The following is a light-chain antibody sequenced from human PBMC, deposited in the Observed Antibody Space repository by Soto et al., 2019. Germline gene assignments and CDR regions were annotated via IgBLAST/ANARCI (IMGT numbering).Light chain of an antibody. CDR3: QHYSTYSGT. CDR2: GAS. J-gene: IGKJ3*01. Sequence: EIVLTQSPGTLSLSPGERATLSCRTSQSVSSSYLAWYQQKPGQAPRLLIYGASSRATGIPDRFSGSGSGTEFTLTISSLQPDDFSTYYCQHYSTYSGTFGPGTTVEIK. V-gene: IGKV3-20*01. CDR1: QSVSSSY.